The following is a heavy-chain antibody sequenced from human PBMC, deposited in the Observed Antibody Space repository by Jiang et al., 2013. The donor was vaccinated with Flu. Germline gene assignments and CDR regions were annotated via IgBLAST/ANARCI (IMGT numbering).Heavy chain of an antibody. D-gene: IGHD2-2*01. V-gene: IGHV3-23*01. CDR3: AKVPRDIVVVPAAIPLWYFDL. CDR2: ISGSGGST. J-gene: IGHJ2*01. Sequence: SWVRQAPGKGLEWVSAISGSGGSTYYADSVKGRFTISRDNSKNTLYLQMNSLRAEDTAVYYCAKVPRDIVVVPAAIPLWYFDLWGRGTLVTVSS.